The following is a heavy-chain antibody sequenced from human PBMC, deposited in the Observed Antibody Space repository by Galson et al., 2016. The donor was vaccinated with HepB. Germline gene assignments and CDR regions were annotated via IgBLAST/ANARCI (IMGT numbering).Heavy chain of an antibody. V-gene: IGHV3-15*01. CDR1: GFTFSNAW. CDR2: IKRRTDGGTA. Sequence: SLILFCAASGFTFSNAWMTWVRQAPGKGLEWLGQIKRRTDGGTADFSPPVKGRFTISRDDSKSTLYLLMNSLQTEDTALYYCTTDFYCSRSSWYESCWGQGTLVTVSS. J-gene: IGHJ4*02. CDR3: TTDFYCSRSSWYESC. D-gene: IGHD2-2*01.